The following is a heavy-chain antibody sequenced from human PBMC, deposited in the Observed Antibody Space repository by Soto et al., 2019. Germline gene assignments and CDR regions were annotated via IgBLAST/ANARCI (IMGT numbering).Heavy chain of an antibody. CDR2: IDWDDDK. CDR3: ARMGTSYYYYALDV. V-gene: IGHV2-70*04. Sequence: SGPTLVNPTQTLTLTCTFSGFSLTTSGMRVSWIRQSPGKALEWLARIDWDDDKFYSRSLRTRLTVSRDTSKNQAVLTMTNMDPVDTGTYYCARMGTSYYYYALDVWGQGTTVTAP. CDR1: GFSLTTSGMR. D-gene: IGHD1-1*01. J-gene: IGHJ6*02.